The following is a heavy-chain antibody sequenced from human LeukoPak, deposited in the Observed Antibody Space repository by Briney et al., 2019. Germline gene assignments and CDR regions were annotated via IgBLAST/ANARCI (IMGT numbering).Heavy chain of an antibody. CDR1: GFTFDDYG. V-gene: IGHV3-20*04. D-gene: IGHD1-1*01. Sequence: GGSLRLSCAASGFTFDDYGMSWVRQAPGKGLEWVSGINWNGGSTGYADSVKGRFTISRDNAKNSLYLQMNSLRAEDTALYYRARDMETYYFDYWGQGTLVTVSS. CDR3: ARDMETYYFDY. J-gene: IGHJ4*02. CDR2: INWNGGST.